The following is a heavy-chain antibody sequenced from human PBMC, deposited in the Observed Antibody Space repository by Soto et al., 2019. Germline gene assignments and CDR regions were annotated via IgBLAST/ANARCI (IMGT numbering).Heavy chain of an antibody. J-gene: IGHJ4*02. CDR3: AREIRVSSWPFDY. D-gene: IGHD6-13*01. CDR2: ISSSSSYI. CDR1: GFTFSSYS. V-gene: IGHV3-21*01. Sequence: EVQLVESGGGLVKPGGSLRLSCAASGFTFSSYSMNWVRQAPGKGLEWVSSISSSSSYIYYADSVKGRFTISRDNAKNSLYLQMNSLRAEDTAVYSCAREIRVSSWPFDYWGQGTLVTVSS.